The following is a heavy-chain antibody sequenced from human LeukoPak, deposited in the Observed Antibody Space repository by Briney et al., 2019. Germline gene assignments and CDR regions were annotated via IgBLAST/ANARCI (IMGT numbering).Heavy chain of an antibody. CDR2: IYPGDSGT. V-gene: IGHV5-51*01. Sequence: GESLKISCRGSGYTFTYYCIAWVRPRPGKGLELMGIIYPGDSGTTYSPSFQGQVTMSADESVNTAYLQWTSLKATDIAMYYCARLRGSTTETLDFWGQGTLVTVSS. CDR3: ARLRGSTTETLDF. CDR1: GYTFTYYC. J-gene: IGHJ4*02. D-gene: IGHD5-12*01.